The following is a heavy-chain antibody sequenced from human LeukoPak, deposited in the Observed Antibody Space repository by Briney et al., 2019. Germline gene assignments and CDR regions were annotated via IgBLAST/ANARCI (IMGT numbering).Heavy chain of an antibody. D-gene: IGHD7-27*01. Sequence: GGSLRLSCAASGFTFSNYAMSWVRQAPGKGLEWVSSISGSGSATYHADSVQGRFTISRDNSRNTLFLQMNSLRVDDTAVYYCAKAYAVTGVFPLYSFDYWGQGTLVTVSS. CDR3: AKAYAVTGVFPLYSFDY. CDR2: ISGSGSAT. CDR1: GFTFSNYA. V-gene: IGHV3-23*01. J-gene: IGHJ4*02.